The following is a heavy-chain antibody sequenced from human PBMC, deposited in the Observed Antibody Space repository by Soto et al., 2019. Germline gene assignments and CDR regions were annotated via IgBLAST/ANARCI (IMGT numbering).Heavy chain of an antibody. Sequence: GESLKISCKGSGYSFTSYWISWVRQMPGKGLEWMGRIDPSDSYTNYSPSFQGHVTISADKSISTAYLQWSSLKASDTAMYYCARLAVAPYYYYGMDVWGQGTTVTVSS. CDR1: GYSFTSYW. J-gene: IGHJ6*02. CDR3: ARLAVAPYYYYGMDV. D-gene: IGHD6-19*01. CDR2: IDPSDSYT. V-gene: IGHV5-10-1*01.